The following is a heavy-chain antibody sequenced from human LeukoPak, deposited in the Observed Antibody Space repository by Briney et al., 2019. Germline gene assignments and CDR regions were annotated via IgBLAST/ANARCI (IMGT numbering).Heavy chain of an antibody. Sequence: GSLRLSCAASGFTFDDYGMSWVRQAPGKGLEWVSGIDWNGGSTEYADSVKGRFTISRDNSKNTLYLQMNSLRAEDTAVYYCARGGNTAMVTFYFDYWGQGTLVTVSS. CDR3: ARGGNTAMVTFYFDY. J-gene: IGHJ4*02. V-gene: IGHV3-20*04. D-gene: IGHD5-18*01. CDR2: IDWNGGST. CDR1: GFTFDDYG.